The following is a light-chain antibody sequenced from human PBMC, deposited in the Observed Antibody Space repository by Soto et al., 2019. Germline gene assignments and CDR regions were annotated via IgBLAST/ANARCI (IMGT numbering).Light chain of an antibody. CDR3: QQYNKWPLIT. J-gene: IGKJ5*01. CDR2: DAS. V-gene: IGKV3D-20*01. CDR1: QSVSSSY. Sequence: EIILTQSPATLSLSPGERATLSCGASQSVSSSYVAWYQHRPGLAPRLLIHDASSRATGIPDRFSGTKSGTDFTLTIRRLEPEDAAVYYCQQYNKWPLITFGQGTRLEIK.